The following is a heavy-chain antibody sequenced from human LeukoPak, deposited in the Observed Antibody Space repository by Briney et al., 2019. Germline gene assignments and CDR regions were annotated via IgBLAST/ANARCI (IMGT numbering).Heavy chain of an antibody. CDR2: INHSGST. D-gene: IGHD5-12*01. Sequence: SETLSLTCTVSGGSISGYYWSWIRQPPGKGLEWIGEINHSGSTNYNPSLKSRVTISVDTSKNQFSLKLSSVTAADTAVYYCARSAVIVATNPYYYYGMDVWGQGTTVTVSS. CDR3: ARSAVIVATNPYYYYGMDV. V-gene: IGHV4-34*01. CDR1: GGSISGYY. J-gene: IGHJ6*02.